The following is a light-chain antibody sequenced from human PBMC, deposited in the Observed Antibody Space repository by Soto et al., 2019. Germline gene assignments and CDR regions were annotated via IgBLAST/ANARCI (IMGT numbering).Light chain of an antibody. CDR3: ATWDDSLTDYV. CDR1: TSNIGRNS. Sequence: QSALTQAPSASETPGQRVTISCSGGTSNIGRNSVTWYQQVPGTAPKLLIYSSKRRPSGVPDRFSGSKSGTSASLAISGLQSEDEADYYCATWDDSLTDYVFGTGTKVTVL. CDR2: SSK. V-gene: IGLV1-44*01. J-gene: IGLJ1*01.